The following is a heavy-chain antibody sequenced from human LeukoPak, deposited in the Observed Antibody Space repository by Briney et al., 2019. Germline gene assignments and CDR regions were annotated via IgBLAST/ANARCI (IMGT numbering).Heavy chain of an antibody. Sequence: ASVKVSCKVSGYTLTELSIHWVRQAPGKGLEGMGVFDPEHGETIYAQKFQGRVTMTEDTSTDTAYMELSSLRSEGTAVYYCATLDYYDSSAYYSDYWGQGTLVTVSS. D-gene: IGHD3-22*01. J-gene: IGHJ4*02. CDR3: ATLDYYDSSAYYSDY. CDR2: FDPEHGET. CDR1: GYTLTELS. V-gene: IGHV1-24*01.